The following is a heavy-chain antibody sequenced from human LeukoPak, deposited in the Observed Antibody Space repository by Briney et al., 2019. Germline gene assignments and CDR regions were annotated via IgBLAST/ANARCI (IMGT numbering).Heavy chain of an antibody. CDR2: IYSGGHT. Sequence: GSLRLSCAASGFTVSRNYMSWVRQAPGKGLERVSVIYSGGHTYYADSVKGRFTISRDNSKNTLYLQMNSLRAEDTAVYYCARDRNYYDSSGGDDAFDIWGQGTMVTVS. V-gene: IGHV3-53*01. CDR3: ARDRNYYDSSGGDDAFDI. J-gene: IGHJ3*02. D-gene: IGHD3-22*01. CDR1: GFTVSRNY.